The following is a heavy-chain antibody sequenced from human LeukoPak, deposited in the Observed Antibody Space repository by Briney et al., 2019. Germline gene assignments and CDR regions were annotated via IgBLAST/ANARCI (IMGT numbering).Heavy chain of an antibody. D-gene: IGHD5-18*01. Sequence: GGSLRLSCAASGFTFSSYAMHWVRQAPGKGLEWVAVISYDGSNKYYADSVKGRFTISRDNSKNTVYLEMRSLRDEDTAVYYCAKDRDTSMITSAFDIWGQGTMVTVSS. CDR2: ISYDGSNK. J-gene: IGHJ3*02. CDR1: GFTFSSYA. CDR3: AKDRDTSMITSAFDI. V-gene: IGHV3-30-3*01.